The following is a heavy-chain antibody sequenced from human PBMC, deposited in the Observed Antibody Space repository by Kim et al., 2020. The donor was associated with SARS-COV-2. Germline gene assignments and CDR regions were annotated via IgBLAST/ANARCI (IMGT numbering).Heavy chain of an antibody. CDR2: IKQDGSQK. V-gene: IGHV3-7*03. J-gene: IGHJ4*02. Sequence: GGSLRLSCAASGADSGFIFGSYWMTWVRQVPGKGLEWVANIKQDGSQKYYVDSVKGRFTISRDDAKTSVYLQMNSLRAEDTAVYYFVTHSPGSLQRFDYWGQGTLVTVSS. CDR1: GADSGFIFGSYW. CDR3: VTHSPGSLQRFDY. D-gene: IGHD2-15*01.